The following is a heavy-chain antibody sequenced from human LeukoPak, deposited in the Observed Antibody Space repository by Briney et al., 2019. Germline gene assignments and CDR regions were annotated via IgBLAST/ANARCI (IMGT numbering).Heavy chain of an antibody. J-gene: IGHJ4*02. Sequence: PGGSLRLSCAASGFTFDDYAMHWVRQAPGKGLEWVSGISWNSGSIGYADSVKGRFTISRDNAKNSLYLQMNSLRAEDTALYYCAKEQMAGASDYWGQGTLVTVSS. D-gene: IGHD6-19*01. V-gene: IGHV3-9*01. CDR1: GFTFDDYA. CDR2: ISWNSGSI. CDR3: AKEQMAGASDY.